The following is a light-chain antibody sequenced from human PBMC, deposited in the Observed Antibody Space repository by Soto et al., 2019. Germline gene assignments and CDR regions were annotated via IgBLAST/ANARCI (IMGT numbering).Light chain of an antibody. V-gene: IGLV2-14*01. CDR2: DVS. Sequence: QSVLTQPASVSGSPGQSITISCTGTSSDVGGYNYVSWYQQHPGKAPRLVIYDVSHRPSGVSNRFSGSKSGNTASLTISGLQAEDEADYYCCSYASSSTVVFGGGTK. J-gene: IGLJ2*01. CDR3: CSYASSSTVV. CDR1: SSDVGGYNY.